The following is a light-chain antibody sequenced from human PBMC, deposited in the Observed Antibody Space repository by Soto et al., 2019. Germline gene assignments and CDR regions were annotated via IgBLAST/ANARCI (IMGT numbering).Light chain of an antibody. V-gene: IGKV3-20*01. CDR3: QQDGGSTYT. CDR1: QNIRYNY. CDR2: GAS. J-gene: IGKJ2*01. Sequence: EVVLTQSPGTLSLSPGERATLSCRASQNIRYNYLAWYQQKRGQAPRLLIFGASSRATGIPDRFSGSGSGTYCVLTINRVQQEYFALYCWQQDGGSTYTFGLGTRLEI.